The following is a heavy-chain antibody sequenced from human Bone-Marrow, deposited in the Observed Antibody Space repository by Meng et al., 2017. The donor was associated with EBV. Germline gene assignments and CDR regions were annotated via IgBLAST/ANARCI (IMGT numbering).Heavy chain of an antibody. J-gene: IGHJ4*02. CDR3: ASESGRGFTPDF. D-gene: IGHD3-10*01. Sequence: VHMEQSGAGLKMPGSSVKISCKTAGGPFRSDAVSWVRQGPGQGLEWLGGLIPMSGAPHYAQKFQNRVTITADEYTRTHYMELSSLRSDDTAVYYCASESGRGFTPDFWGQGTLVTVSS. CDR1: GGPFRSDA. V-gene: IGHV1-69*01. CDR2: LIPMSGAP.